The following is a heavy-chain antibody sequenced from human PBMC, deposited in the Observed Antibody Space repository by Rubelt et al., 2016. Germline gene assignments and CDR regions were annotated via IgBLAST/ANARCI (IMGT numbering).Heavy chain of an antibody. CDR2: ISYDGSNK. V-gene: IGHV3-30*07. Sequence: EWVAVISYDGSNKYYADSVKGRFTISRDNAKNSLYLQMNSLRAEDTAVYYCARELQYYDILTGASYYYYYMDVWGKGTTVTVSS. J-gene: IGHJ6*03. D-gene: IGHD3-9*01. CDR3: ARELQYYDILTGASYYYYYMDV.